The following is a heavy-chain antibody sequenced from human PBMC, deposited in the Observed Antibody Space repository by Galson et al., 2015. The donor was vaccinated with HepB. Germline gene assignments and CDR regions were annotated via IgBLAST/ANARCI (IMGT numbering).Heavy chain of an antibody. Sequence: SLRLSCAASGFTFSSYWMSWVRQAPGKGLEWVANIKQDGTEKYYVDSVKGRFTISRDNAMNSLYLQMNSLRPEDTAVYYCARDYDPSARPLWFLDLWGRGTLVTVSS. D-gene: IGHD3-3*01. J-gene: IGHJ2*01. CDR2: IKQDGTEK. CDR3: ARDYDPSARPLWFLDL. V-gene: IGHV3-7*01. CDR1: GFTFSSYW.